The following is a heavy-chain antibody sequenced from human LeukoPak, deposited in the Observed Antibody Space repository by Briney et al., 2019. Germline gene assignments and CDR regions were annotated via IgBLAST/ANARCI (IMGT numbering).Heavy chain of an antibody. J-gene: IGHJ4*02. Sequence: ASVKVSCKASGYTFTDYYMHWVRQAPGQGLEWMGWINPNSGGTNYAQKFRGRVSMTRDTSISTAYMELSRLRSDDTAVYYCARGIAAAGPDPDYWGQGTLVTVSS. CDR2: INPNSGGT. CDR3: ARGIAAAGPDPDY. V-gene: IGHV1-2*02. D-gene: IGHD6-13*01. CDR1: GYTFTDYY.